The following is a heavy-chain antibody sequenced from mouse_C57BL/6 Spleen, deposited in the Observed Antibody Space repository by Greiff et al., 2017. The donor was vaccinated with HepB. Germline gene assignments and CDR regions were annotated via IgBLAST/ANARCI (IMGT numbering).Heavy chain of an antibody. Sequence: VQLQQSGPGLVKPSQSLSLTCSVTGYSITSGYYWNWIRQFPGNKLEWMGYISYDGSNNYNPSLKNRISITRDTSKNQFFLKLNSVTTEDTATYYCARRSGNYGWFAYWGQGTLVTVSA. J-gene: IGHJ3*01. CDR2: ISYDGSN. CDR1: GYSITSGYY. CDR3: ARRSGNYGWFAY. V-gene: IGHV3-6*01. D-gene: IGHD2-1*01.